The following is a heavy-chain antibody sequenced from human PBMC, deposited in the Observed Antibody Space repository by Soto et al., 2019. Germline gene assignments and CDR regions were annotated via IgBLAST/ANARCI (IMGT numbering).Heavy chain of an antibody. J-gene: IGHJ4*02. V-gene: IGHV1-2*02. CDR2: LNPNSGAT. D-gene: IGHD2-2*01. CDR1: EYTFTDNY. Sequence: ASVKVSCKTSEYTFTDNYIYWIRQAPGQGLEWMGWLNPNSGATDFAQRFQGRVTLTSDTSISTAYMELNRLTSDDTAVFYCARQSCGSTSCFYDYWGPGTRVTVS. CDR3: ARQSCGSTSCFYDY.